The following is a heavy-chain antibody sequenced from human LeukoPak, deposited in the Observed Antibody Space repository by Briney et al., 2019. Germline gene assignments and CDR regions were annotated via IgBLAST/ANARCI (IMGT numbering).Heavy chain of an antibody. Sequence: GGSLRLSCAASGFTFSSYAMHWVRQAPGKGLEWVAVISCDGSNKYYADSVKGRFTISRDNSKNTLYLHMNSLRAEDTAVYYCAREVVPAARYPYGMDVWGKGTTVTVSS. J-gene: IGHJ6*04. V-gene: IGHV3-30*04. CDR3: AREVVPAARYPYGMDV. CDR2: ISCDGSNK. D-gene: IGHD2-2*01. CDR1: GFTFSSYA.